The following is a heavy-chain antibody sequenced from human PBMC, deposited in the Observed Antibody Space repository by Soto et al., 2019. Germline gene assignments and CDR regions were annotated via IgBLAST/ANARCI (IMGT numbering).Heavy chain of an antibody. CDR3: ARGATIFGPSPSLIDY. J-gene: IGHJ4*02. V-gene: IGHV1-8*01. D-gene: IGHD3-3*01. Sequence: ASVKVSCKASGYTFTSYDINWVRQATGQGLEWMGWMNPNSGNTGYAQKFQGRVTMTRNTSISTAYMELSSLRSEDTAVYYCARGATIFGPSPSLIDYWGQGTLVTVSS. CDR2: MNPNSGNT. CDR1: GYTFTSYD.